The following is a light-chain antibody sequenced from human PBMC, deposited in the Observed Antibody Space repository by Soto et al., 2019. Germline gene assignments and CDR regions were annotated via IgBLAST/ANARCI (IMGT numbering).Light chain of an antibody. CDR3: QQYNNWPPWT. Sequence: ILMTQSPATLSVSPGERATSSCRASQGFTNNLAWYQQKPGQAPRLLFNYASTRATGIPARFSGSGSGTEFTLTISGLQSEDFAVYYCQQYNNWPPWTFGQGTKVEIK. J-gene: IGKJ1*01. V-gene: IGKV3-15*01. CDR1: QGFTNN. CDR2: YAS.